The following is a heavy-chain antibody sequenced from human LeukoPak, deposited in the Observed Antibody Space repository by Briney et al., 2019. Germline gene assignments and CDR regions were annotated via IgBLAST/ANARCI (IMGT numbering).Heavy chain of an antibody. CDR3: AKSPYGDFGYYFDS. CDR2: INSRSSAI. J-gene: IGHJ4*02. CDR1: GFTFSRYA. D-gene: IGHD4-17*01. V-gene: IGHV3-48*02. Sequence: GRSLRLSCAASGFTFSRYAIHWVRQAPGKGLEWVSYINSRSSAIYYADSVKGRFTFSRDNVKNSLYLQMNSLRDEDTAVYYCAKSPYGDFGYYFDSWGQGTLVTVSS.